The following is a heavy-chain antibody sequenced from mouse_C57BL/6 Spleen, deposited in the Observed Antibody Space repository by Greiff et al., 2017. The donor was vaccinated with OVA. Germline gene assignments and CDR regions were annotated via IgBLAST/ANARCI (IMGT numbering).Heavy chain of an antibody. Sequence: EVQLQQSGAELVRPGASVKLSCTASGFNIKDDYMHWVKQRPEQGLEWIGWIDPENGDTEYASKFQGKATITADTSSNTAYLQLSSLTSEDTAVYYCTEKNYYGSSSQDYAMDYWGQGTSVTVSS. CDR3: TEKNYYGSSSQDYAMDY. D-gene: IGHD1-1*01. CDR1: GFNIKDDY. V-gene: IGHV14-4*01. J-gene: IGHJ4*01. CDR2: IDPENGDT.